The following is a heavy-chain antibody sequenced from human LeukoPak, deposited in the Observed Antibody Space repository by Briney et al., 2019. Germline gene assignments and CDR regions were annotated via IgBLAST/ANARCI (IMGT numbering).Heavy chain of an antibody. CDR2: INPNSGGT. V-gene: IGHV1-2*04. Sequence: ASVKVSCKASGYTFTGYYMHWVRQALGQGLEWMGWINPNSGGTNYAQKFQGWVTMTRDTSISTAYMELSRLRSDDTAVYYCARGGDSSGYYLSTYYYYYGMDVWGQGTTVTVSS. CDR3: ARGGDSSGYYLSTYYYYYGMDV. CDR1: GYTFTGYY. D-gene: IGHD3-22*01. J-gene: IGHJ6*02.